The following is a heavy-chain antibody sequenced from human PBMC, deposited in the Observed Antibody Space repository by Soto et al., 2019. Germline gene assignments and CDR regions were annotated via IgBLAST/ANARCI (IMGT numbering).Heavy chain of an antibody. Sequence: QVQLVESGGGVVQPGRSLRLSCAASGFTFSTYVMHWVRKAPGMGLEWVAVIWYDGSHKDYADSVKGRFTISRDNSKNTLYLQLNSLRVEDIAVYYCARAVVPFDHWGQGVLFTVSS. V-gene: IGHV3-33*01. CDR1: GFTFSTYV. CDR3: ARAVVPFDH. CDR2: IWYDGSHK. D-gene: IGHD2-15*01. J-gene: IGHJ4*02.